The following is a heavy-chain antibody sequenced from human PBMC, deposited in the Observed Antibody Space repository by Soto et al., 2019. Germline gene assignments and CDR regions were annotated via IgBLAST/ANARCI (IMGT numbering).Heavy chain of an antibody. CDR3: ARDHTWLVRSYYYYMDV. CDR1: GLTFSHHA. V-gene: IGHV3-23*01. J-gene: IGHJ6*03. Sequence: PGGSLRLSCAASGLTFSHHAMSWVRQAPGRGLEWVSAISGSGGSTYYADSVRGRFTVSRDNAKNSLYLQMNSLRAEDTAVYYCARDHTWLVRSYYYYMDVWGKGTTVTVSS. CDR2: ISGSGGST. D-gene: IGHD6-19*01.